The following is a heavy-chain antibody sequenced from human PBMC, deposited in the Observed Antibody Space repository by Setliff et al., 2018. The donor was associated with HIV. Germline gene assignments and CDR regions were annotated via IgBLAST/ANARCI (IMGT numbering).Heavy chain of an antibody. Sequence: PGGSLRLSCAASRFDFNNYWMCWVRQAPGKGLEWVANIDQDGSEKNYVDSVKGRFTISRDNAKNSMDLQMNSLRADDTAIYYCAAVPWGHSSLIIDHWGQGTPVTVSS. D-gene: IGHD3-16*01. CDR2: IDQDGSEK. J-gene: IGHJ4*02. CDR1: RFDFNNYW. V-gene: IGHV3-7*01. CDR3: AAVPWGHSSLIIDH.